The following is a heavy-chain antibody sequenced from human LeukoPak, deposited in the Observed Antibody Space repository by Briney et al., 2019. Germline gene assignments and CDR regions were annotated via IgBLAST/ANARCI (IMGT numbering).Heavy chain of an antibody. CDR2: IYYSGST. D-gene: IGHD3-10*01. CDR1: GGSLTNYY. V-gene: IGHV4-59*12. Sequence: SETLSLTCTVSGGSLTNYYWSWIRQPPGKGLDWIGHIYYSGSTNYNPSLKSRVTISLDTSKNQFSLKVSSVTAAATAVYYCARDLGVRSDAFDIWGQGTMVTVSS. CDR3: ARDLGVRSDAFDI. J-gene: IGHJ3*02.